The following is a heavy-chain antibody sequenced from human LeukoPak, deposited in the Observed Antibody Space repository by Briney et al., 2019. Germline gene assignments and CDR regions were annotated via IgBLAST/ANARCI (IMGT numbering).Heavy chain of an antibody. CDR2: INAGNGNT. V-gene: IGHV1-3*01. Sequence: ASVKVSCKASGGTFSSYAISWVRQAPGQRLEWMGWINAGNGNTEYSQKFQGRVTITRDTSASTAYMELSSLRSEDTAVYYCARVVAVAGNSFDYWGQGTLVTVSS. J-gene: IGHJ4*02. D-gene: IGHD6-19*01. CDR1: GGTFSSYA. CDR3: ARVVAVAGNSFDY.